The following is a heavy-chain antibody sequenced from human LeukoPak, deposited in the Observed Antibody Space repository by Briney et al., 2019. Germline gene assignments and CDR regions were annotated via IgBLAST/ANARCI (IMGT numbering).Heavy chain of an antibody. Sequence: GGSLRLSCAASGFTFNSYAMSWVRQAPGKGLEWVSAISGSGGSTYYADSVKGRFTISRDKSKNTLYLQMNSLSAEDTAVYYCARDNSVRDEAWWFNPWGQGTLVTVSS. J-gene: IGHJ5*02. CDR2: ISGSGGST. D-gene: IGHD5-24*01. CDR3: ARDNSVRDEAWWFNP. V-gene: IGHV3-23*01. CDR1: GFTFNSYA.